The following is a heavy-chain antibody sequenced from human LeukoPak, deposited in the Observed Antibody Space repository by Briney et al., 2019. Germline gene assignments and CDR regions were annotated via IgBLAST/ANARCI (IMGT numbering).Heavy chain of an antibody. D-gene: IGHD3-10*01. V-gene: IGHV3-48*01. CDR3: ARARSSSIYYYYYMDV. CDR1: GFTFSSYG. J-gene: IGHJ6*03. Sequence: GGSLRLSCAASGFTFSSYGMHWVRQAPGKGLEWVSYISSGGSTIYYADSVKGRFTISRDNSKNTLYLQMNSLRAEDTAVYYCARARSSSIYYYYYMDVWGKGTTVTVSS. CDR2: ISSGGSTI.